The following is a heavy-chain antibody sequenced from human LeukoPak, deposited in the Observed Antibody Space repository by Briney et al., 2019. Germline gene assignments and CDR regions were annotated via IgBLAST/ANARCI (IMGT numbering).Heavy chain of an antibody. CDR1: GFTFGSYG. CDR2: IWYDGTNK. Sequence: QSGGSLRLSCAASGFTFGSYGMHWVRQAPGKGLEWVALIWYDGTNKYYADSVKGRFTISRDNSKNTLYLQMNSLRAEDTAVYYCAREPPAMDLRAFDIWGQGTMVTVSS. V-gene: IGHV3-33*01. CDR3: AREPPAMDLRAFDI. J-gene: IGHJ3*02. D-gene: IGHD5-18*01.